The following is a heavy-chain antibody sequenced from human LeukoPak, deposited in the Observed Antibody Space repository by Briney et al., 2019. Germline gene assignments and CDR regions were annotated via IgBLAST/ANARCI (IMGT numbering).Heavy chain of an antibody. CDR1: GGSISSSSYY. D-gene: IGHD3-3*01. CDR3: ASSIHDFWSGYYTLFDY. Sequence: PSETLSLTCTVSGGSISSSSYYWGWIRQPPGKGLEWIGSIYYSGSTYYNSSLKSRVTISVDTSKNQFSLKLSSVTAADTAVYYCASSIHDFWSGYYTLFDYWGQGTLVTVSS. V-gene: IGHV4-39*07. CDR2: IYYSGST. J-gene: IGHJ4*02.